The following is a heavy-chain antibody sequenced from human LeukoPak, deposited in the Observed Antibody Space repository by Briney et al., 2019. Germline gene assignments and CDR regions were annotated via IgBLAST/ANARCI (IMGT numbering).Heavy chain of an antibody. CDR1: GYTFTSYY. V-gene: IGHV1-46*01. CDR2: INPSGGST. Sequence: ASVKLSCKASGYTFTSYYMHWVRQAPGQGLEWMGIINPSGGSTSYAQKFQGRVTMTRDMSTSTVYMELSSLRSEDTAVYYCARASRSGYYTGMGAFDIWGQGTMVTVSS. D-gene: IGHD3-3*01. CDR3: ARASRSGYYTGMGAFDI. J-gene: IGHJ3*02.